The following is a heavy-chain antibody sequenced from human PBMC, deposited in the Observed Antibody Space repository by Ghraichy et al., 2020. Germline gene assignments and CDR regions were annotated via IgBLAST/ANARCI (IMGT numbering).Heavy chain of an antibody. Sequence: SETLSLTCAVYGGSFSGYYWSWIRQPPGKGLEWIGEINHSGSTNYNPSLKSRVTISVDTSKNQFSLKLSSVTAADTAVYYCARGRVSSCMDVWGQGTTVTVSS. J-gene: IGHJ6*02. D-gene: IGHD2-15*01. V-gene: IGHV4-34*01. CDR1: GGSFSGYY. CDR2: INHSGST. CDR3: ARGRVSSCMDV.